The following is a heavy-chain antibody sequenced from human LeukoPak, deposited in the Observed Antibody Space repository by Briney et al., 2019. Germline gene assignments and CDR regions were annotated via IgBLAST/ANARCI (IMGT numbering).Heavy chain of an antibody. CDR1: GDSISSSSYY. CDR3: ARGRLGRTYYDFWSGYPRSGYNWFDP. Sequence: SETLSLTCTVSGDSISSSSYYWGWIRQPPGKGLEWIGSISHSGSTYYNPSLKSRVTISVDTSKNQFSLKLSSVTAADTAVYYCARGRLGRTYYDFWSGYPRSGYNWFDPWGQGTLVTVSS. J-gene: IGHJ5*02. CDR2: ISHSGST. D-gene: IGHD3-3*01. V-gene: IGHV4-39*07.